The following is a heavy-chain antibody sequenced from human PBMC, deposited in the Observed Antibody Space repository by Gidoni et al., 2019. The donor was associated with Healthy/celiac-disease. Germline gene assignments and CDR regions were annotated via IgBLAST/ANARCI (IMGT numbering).Heavy chain of an antibody. Sequence: EGQRLESGGGLVQSGGWLGPSCAASGVAVQAYYRDWVRQAPGTGLEWVGRIRNKANSYTTEYAASVKGRFTISRDDSKYSLYLHMNSLKTEDTAVYYCARRPGGLYGGAFDIWGQGTMVTVSS. CDR3: ARRPGGLYGGAFDI. CDR2: IRNKANSYTT. CDR1: GVAVQAYY. J-gene: IGHJ3*02. D-gene: IGHD2-15*01. V-gene: IGHV3-72*01.